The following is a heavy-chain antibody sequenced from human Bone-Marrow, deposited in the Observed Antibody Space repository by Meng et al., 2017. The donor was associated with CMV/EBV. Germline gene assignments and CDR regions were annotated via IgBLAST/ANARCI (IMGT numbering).Heavy chain of an antibody. CDR3: AGDRWGPAY. D-gene: IGHD3-16*01. CDR2: ISSSSSTI. CDR1: GFTFSSYS. V-gene: IGHV3-48*04. J-gene: IGHJ4*02. Sequence: GESLKISCAASGFTFSSYSMNWVRQAPGKGLEWVSYISSSSSTIYYADSVKGRFAISRDNAKNTLYLQMNSLRVEDTAVYYCAGDRWGPAYWGQGTLVTVAS.